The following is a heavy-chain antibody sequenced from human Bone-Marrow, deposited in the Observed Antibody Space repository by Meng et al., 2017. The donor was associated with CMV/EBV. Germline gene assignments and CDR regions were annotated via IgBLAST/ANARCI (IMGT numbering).Heavy chain of an antibody. CDR1: GGTFSSYA. CDR2: IIPIFGTA. D-gene: IGHD2-2*01. V-gene: IGHV1-69*05. J-gene: IGHJ6*02. CDR3: ARHMVVPAATHPYYYYGMDV. Sequence: SVKVSCKASGGTFSSYAISWVRQAPGQGLEWMGGIIPIFGTANYAQKFQGRVTMTTDTSTSTAYMELRSLRSDGTAVYYCARHMVVPAATHPYYYYGMDVWGQGTTVTVSS.